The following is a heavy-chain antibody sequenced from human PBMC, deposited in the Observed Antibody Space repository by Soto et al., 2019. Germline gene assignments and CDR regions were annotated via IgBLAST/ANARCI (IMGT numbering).Heavy chain of an antibody. CDR1: GGSFSGYQ. CDR2: INDSGDI. J-gene: IGHJ6*03. D-gene: IGHD3-10*01. V-gene: IGHV4-34*01. Sequence: QVQLQQWGAGLLKPSETLSLTCAVYGGSFSGYQWSWIRQTPGKGLEWIGGINDSGDINYNPSLKSRVTILVDSPKKQFSLRLGSVTAADTAVYYCARGLILWFGELSRRGGYYYYMDVWGKGTTVTVSS. CDR3: ARGLILWFGELSRRGGYYYYMDV.